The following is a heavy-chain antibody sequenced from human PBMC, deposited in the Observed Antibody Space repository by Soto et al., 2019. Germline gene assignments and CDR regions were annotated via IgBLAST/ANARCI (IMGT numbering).Heavy chain of an antibody. CDR2: FDPEDGET. CDR1: GYTLTELS. Sequence: ASVKFSCKVSGYTLTELSMHWVRQAPGKGLEWMGGFDPEDGETIYAQKFQGRVTMTEDTSTDTAYMELSSLRSEDTAVYYCATGDCSGGSCYGDAFDIWGQGTMVTVSS. D-gene: IGHD2-15*01. J-gene: IGHJ3*02. V-gene: IGHV1-24*01. CDR3: ATGDCSGGSCYGDAFDI.